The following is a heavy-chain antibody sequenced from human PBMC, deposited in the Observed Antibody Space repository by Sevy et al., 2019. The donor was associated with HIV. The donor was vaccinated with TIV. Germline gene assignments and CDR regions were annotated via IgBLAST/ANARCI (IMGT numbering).Heavy chain of an antibody. D-gene: IGHD6-19*01. CDR3: AKDLGIPVAGDFDY. J-gene: IGHJ4*02. V-gene: IGHV3-23*01. CDR1: GFSFSTYA. Sequence: GGSLRLSCAASGFSFSTYAMSWVRQAPGKGLEWVSGFGGSAAGTYYAASVKGRFAISRDYSKNTLFLQMNSLRVEDTAVYYCAKDLGIPVAGDFDYWGQGTLVTVSS. CDR2: FGGSAAGT.